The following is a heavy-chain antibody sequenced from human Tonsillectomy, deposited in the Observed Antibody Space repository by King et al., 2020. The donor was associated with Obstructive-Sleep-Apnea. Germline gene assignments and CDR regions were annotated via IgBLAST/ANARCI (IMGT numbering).Heavy chain of an antibody. CDR1: GFTFSIYS. J-gene: IGHJ4*02. CDR2: ISSSSSYI. Sequence: VQLVESGGGLVKPGGSLRLSCAASGFTFSIYSMNWVRQAPGKGLEWVSSISSSSSYIYYADSVKGRFTISRDNANNSLYLQMTSLRAEDTAVYYCAGETYYYDSSGYYPIDYWGQGTLVTVSS. V-gene: IGHV3-21*01. CDR3: AGETYYYDSSGYYPIDY. D-gene: IGHD3-22*01.